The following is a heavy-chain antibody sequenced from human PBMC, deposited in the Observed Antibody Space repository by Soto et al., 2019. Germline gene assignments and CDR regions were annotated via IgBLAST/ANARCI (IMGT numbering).Heavy chain of an antibody. CDR1: GFTFSSYE. CDR3: ARDGVEYSSSPELRY. D-gene: IGHD6-6*01. J-gene: IGHJ4*02. Sequence: VQLVESGGGLVQPGGSLRLSCAASGFTFSSYEMNWVRQAPGKGLEWVSYISSSGSTIYYADSVKGRFTISRDNAKNSLYLQMNSLRAEDTAVYYCARDGVEYSSSPELRYWGQGTLVTVSS. V-gene: IGHV3-48*03. CDR2: ISSSGSTI.